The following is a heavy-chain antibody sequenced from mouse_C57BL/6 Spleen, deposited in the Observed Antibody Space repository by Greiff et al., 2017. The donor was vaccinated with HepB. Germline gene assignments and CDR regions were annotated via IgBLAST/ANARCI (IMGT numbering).Heavy chain of an antibody. D-gene: IGHD2-2*01. CDR1: GYAFSSYW. J-gene: IGHJ4*01. CDR3: ARRDYGYNYAMDY. V-gene: IGHV1-80*01. CDR2: IYPGDGDT. Sequence: QVQLKESGAELVKPGASVKISCKASGYAFSSYWMNWVKQRPGKGLEWIGQIYPGDGDTNYNGKFKGKATLTADKSSSTAYMQLSSLTSEDSAVYFCARRDYGYNYAMDYWGQGTSVTVSS.